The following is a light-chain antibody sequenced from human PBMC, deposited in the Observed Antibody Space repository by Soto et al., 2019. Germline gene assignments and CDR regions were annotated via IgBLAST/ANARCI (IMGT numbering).Light chain of an antibody. Sequence: DIQMTQSPSTLSASVGDIVTITCRASQTIGTWLAWYQHKPGKAPKLLIYDASSLESGVPSRFSGSGSGTEFTLTISSLQPDDFATYYCQHYNSYSGTFGQGTKVDIK. V-gene: IGKV1-5*01. CDR2: DAS. CDR3: QHYNSYSGT. CDR1: QTIGTW. J-gene: IGKJ1*01.